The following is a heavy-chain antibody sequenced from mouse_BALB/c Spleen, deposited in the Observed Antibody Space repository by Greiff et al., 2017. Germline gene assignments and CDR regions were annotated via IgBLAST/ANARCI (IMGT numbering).Heavy chain of an antibody. D-gene: IGHD2-2*01. CDR3: ARLGSYGYDNY. Sequence: QVQLQQPGAELVKPGASVKLSCKASGYTFTSYWMHWVKQRPGQGLEWIGEINPSNGRTNYNEKLKSKATLTVDKSSSTAYMQLSSLTSEDSAVYYCARLGSYGYDNYWGQGTTLTVSS. V-gene: IGHV1S81*02. CDR1: GYTFTSYW. J-gene: IGHJ2*01. CDR2: INPSNGRT.